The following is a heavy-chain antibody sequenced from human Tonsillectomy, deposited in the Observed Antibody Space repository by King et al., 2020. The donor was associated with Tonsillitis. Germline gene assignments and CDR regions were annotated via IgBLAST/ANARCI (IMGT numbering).Heavy chain of an antibody. CDR3: ARDDNGMDV. CDR1: GFTFSSYS. D-gene: IGHD3-22*01. J-gene: IGHJ6*02. Sequence: VQLVESWGGLVQPGGSLRLSCAVSGFTFSSYSIHWVRQAPGKGLEWVSYISSAGSTRYYADSVKGRFTISRDNAKNSLYLQMNSLRAEDTAVYFCARDDNGMDVWGQGTTVTVSS. V-gene: IGHV3-48*04. CDR2: ISSAGSTR.